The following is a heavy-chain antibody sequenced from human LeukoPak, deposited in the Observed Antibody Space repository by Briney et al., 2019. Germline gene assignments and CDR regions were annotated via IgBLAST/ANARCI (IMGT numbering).Heavy chain of an antibody. V-gene: IGHV4-30-4*01. CDR3: ARVRPDYYYGVDV. CDR1: GRSISSGDYY. J-gene: IGHJ6*02. Sequence: SETLSLTCTVSGRSISSGDYYWSWLRQPPGKGLECIGYIYDIGITYYNPSLKSRLSISLDTSKNQFSLKVTSVTAADTAVYYCARVRPDYYYGVDVWGQGTTVTVSS. CDR2: IYDIGIT.